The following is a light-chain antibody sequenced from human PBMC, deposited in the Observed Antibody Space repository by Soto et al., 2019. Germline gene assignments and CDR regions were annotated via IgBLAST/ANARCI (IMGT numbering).Light chain of an antibody. CDR3: QQYGNSRGT. CDR2: GAS. CDR1: QSVSTSY. Sequence: DIVLTQSPGTLSLSPGDRATLSCRGSQSVSTSYLAWYQQQPGQAPRLLIYGASSRATGIPDRFSGSGSGTDFTLTISGLEPEDVAVYYCQQYGNSRGTLRQGTKVDIK. J-gene: IGKJ1*01. V-gene: IGKV3-20*01.